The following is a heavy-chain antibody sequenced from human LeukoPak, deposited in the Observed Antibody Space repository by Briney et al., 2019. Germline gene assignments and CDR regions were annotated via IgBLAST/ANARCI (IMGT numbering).Heavy chain of an antibody. D-gene: IGHD2-21*02. V-gene: IGHV1-69*13. CDR3: ASPVVVTAIDAFDI. CDR1: GGTFSSYA. J-gene: IGHJ3*02. Sequence: SVTVPCKASGGTFSSYAISWVRQAPGQGLEWMGGIIPIFGTANYAQKFQGRVTITADESTSTAYMELSSLRSEDTAVYYCASPVVVTAIDAFDIWGQGTMVTVSS. CDR2: IIPIFGTA.